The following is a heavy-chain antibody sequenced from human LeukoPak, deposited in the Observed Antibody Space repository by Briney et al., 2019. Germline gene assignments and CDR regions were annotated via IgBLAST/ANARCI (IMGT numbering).Heavy chain of an antibody. V-gene: IGHV3-23*01. CDR2: ISGSGGST. J-gene: IGHJ3*02. Sequence: PGGSLRLSCAASGFTFSSYAMSWVRQAPGKGLGWVSAISGSGGSTYYADSVKGRFTISRDNSKNTLYLQMNSLRAEAKAVYYCAKAASSGYYYRGAFDIWGQGTMVTVSS. CDR3: AKAASSGYYYRGAFDI. CDR1: GFTFSSYA. D-gene: IGHD3-22*01.